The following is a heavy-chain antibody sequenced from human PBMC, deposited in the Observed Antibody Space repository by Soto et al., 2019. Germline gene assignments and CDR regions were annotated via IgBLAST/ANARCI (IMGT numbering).Heavy chain of an antibody. CDR2: ISSNSGFT. J-gene: IGHJ4*02. CDR1: GFTFSDYY. CDR3: ARELLSGYCNFDY. Sequence: QVQLVESGGGLVKPGGSLRLSCAASGFTFSDYYMSWIRQATGKGLEWISHISSNSGFTNYADSVKGRFTISRDSAKNSLYLQMNGLRAEDTAVYYCARELLSGYCNFDYWGQGTLVTVSS. D-gene: IGHD3-3*01. V-gene: IGHV3-11*05.